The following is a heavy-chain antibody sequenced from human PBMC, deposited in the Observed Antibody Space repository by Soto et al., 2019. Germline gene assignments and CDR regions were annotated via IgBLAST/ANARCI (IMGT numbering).Heavy chain of an antibody. CDR3: AVDAGYCSGYSCRPVAF. J-gene: IGHJ4*02. CDR2: SITILAIA. Sequence: QVKLVQSGAEVKKPGSSVKVSCKASGGTFSSYTISWVRQAPGQGLEWMGRSITILAIANYAQTFQGRVTITADKSTSTAYMELSSLGSEGAALYYCAVDAGYCSGYSCRPVAFGGEGTLVTVSS. V-gene: IGHV1-69*02. D-gene: IGHD2-2*01. CDR1: GGTFSSYT.